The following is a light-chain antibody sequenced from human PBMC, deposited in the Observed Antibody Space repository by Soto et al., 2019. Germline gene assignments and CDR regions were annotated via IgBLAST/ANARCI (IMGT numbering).Light chain of an antibody. V-gene: IGKV3-20*01. CDR1: QSVSSSY. CDR2: AAS. J-gene: IGKJ2*01. Sequence: EIVLTQSPGTQSLSPGERATLSCRASQSVSSSYLAWYQQKPGQAPRLLIYAASSRATGIPDRFSGSGSGTDFTLTISSLEAEDFAVYYCQQYGCSPPYTFGQGTKLESK. CDR3: QQYGCSPPYT.